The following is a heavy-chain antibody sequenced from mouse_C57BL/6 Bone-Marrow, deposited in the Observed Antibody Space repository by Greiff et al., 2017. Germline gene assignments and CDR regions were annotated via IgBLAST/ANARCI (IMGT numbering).Heavy chain of an antibody. D-gene: IGHD4-1*01. CDR3: TPRPGTHAMDY. Sequence: EVQLQQSGAELVRPGASVKLSCTASGFNIKDDYMHWVKQRPEQGLEWIGWIDPENGDTEYASKFQGKATITADTSSNTAYLQLSSLTSEDTAVYYCTPRPGTHAMDYWGQGTSVTVSS. V-gene: IGHV14-4*01. CDR2: IDPENGDT. J-gene: IGHJ4*01. CDR1: GFNIKDDY.